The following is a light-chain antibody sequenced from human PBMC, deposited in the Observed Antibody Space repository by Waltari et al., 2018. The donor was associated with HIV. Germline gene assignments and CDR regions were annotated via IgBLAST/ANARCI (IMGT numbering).Light chain of an antibody. J-gene: IGLJ3*02. CDR1: SGHRNYA. V-gene: IGLV4-69*01. Sequence: QLVLTQSPSASASLGASVKLTCTLSSGHRNYAIAWHQQQPEKGHRYLMKLNSDGSHSKGDGIPDRFSGSSSGAERYLTISSLQSEDEADYYCQTWGTGIQVFGGGTKLTVL. CDR2: LNSDGSH. CDR3: QTWGTGIQV.